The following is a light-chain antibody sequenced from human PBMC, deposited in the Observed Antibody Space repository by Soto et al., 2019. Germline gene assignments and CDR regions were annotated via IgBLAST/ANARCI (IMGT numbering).Light chain of an antibody. J-gene: IGKJ4*01. V-gene: IGKV3-11*01. CDR2: DAS. CDR1: QSVSSY. CDR3: QQRSNWPLT. Sequence: EIVLTQSPVTLSLSPGERATLSCRASQSVSSYLAWYQQKPGQAPRLLIYDASNRATGIPARFSGRGSGTDFTLTISSLDPEEFGVYYCQQRSNWPLTFGGGTKVEIK.